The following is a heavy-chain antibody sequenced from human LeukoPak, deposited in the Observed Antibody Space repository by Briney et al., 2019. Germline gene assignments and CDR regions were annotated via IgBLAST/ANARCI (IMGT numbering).Heavy chain of an antibody. D-gene: IGHD3-3*01. Sequence: GESLKISCKGSGYSFTSYWIGWVRQMPGKGLEWMGIIYPGDSDTRYSPSFQGQVTISADKSISTAYLQWSSLKASGTAMYYCATPPITIFGVVTRDYWGQGTLVTVSS. CDR1: GYSFTSYW. J-gene: IGHJ4*02. CDR2: IYPGDSDT. CDR3: ATPPITIFGVVTRDY. V-gene: IGHV5-51*01.